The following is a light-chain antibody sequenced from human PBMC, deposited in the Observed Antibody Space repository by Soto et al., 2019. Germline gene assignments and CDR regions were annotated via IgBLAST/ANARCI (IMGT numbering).Light chain of an antibody. CDR2: GAS. J-gene: IGKJ1*01. CDR1: QTVSSSY. Sequence: EIVLTQSPGTLSLSPGARATLSCRASQTVSSSYLAWYQQKPGQAPRLLIYGASNRATGIPDRFSGSGSGTDFTLTITRLEPEDFAVYYCQQYDSSPWTFDQGAKVEIK. V-gene: IGKV3-20*01. CDR3: QQYDSSPWT.